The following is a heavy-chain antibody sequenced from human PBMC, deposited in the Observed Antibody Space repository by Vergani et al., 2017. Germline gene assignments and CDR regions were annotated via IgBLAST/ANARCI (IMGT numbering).Heavy chain of an antibody. Sequence: QVQLQQWGAGLLKPSETLSLTCAVYGGSLSGYYWSWIRQPPGKGLEWIGGINHSGSTNYNPSLKSRVTISVETSKNQFSLKLSSVTAADTAVYYCARGGGNADDAFDIWGQGTMVTVSS. V-gene: IGHV4-34*01. J-gene: IGHJ3*02. CDR2: INHSGST. CDR1: GGSLSGYY. CDR3: ARGGGNADDAFDI. D-gene: IGHD4-23*01.